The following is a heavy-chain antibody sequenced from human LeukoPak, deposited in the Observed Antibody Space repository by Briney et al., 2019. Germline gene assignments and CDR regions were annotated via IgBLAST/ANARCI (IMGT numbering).Heavy chain of an antibody. V-gene: IGHV1-24*01. J-gene: IGHJ3*02. CDR1: GYTLTELS. CDR2: FDPEDGET. D-gene: IGHD6-13*01. CDR3: ANAAAGNGDDAFDI. Sequence: GASVKVSCKVSGYTLTELSMHWVRQAPGKGLEWMGGFDPEDGETIYAQKFRGRVTMTEDTSTDTAYMELSSLRSEDTAVYYCANAAAGNGDDAFDIWGQGTMVTVSS.